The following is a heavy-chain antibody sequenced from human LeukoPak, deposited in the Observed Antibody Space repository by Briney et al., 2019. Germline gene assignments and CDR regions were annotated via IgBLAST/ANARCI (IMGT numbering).Heavy chain of an antibody. CDR3: ARGRCSGGSCYPLYYYYYGMDV. CDR1: GFTFRSFA. V-gene: IGHV3-48*04. J-gene: IGHJ6*02. Sequence: GGSLRLSCAASGFTFRSFAMSWVRQAPGKGLEWVSYISSSGSTIYYADSVKGRFTISRDNAKNSLYLQMNSLRAEDTAVYYCARGRCSGGSCYPLYYYYYGMDVWGQGTTVTVSS. D-gene: IGHD2-15*01. CDR2: ISSSGSTI.